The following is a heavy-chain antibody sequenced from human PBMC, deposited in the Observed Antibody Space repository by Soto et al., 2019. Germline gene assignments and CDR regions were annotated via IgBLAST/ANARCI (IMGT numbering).Heavy chain of an antibody. D-gene: IGHD1-26*01. J-gene: IGHJ6*03. V-gene: IGHV3-23*01. Sequence: SLRLSCAASGFTFSNYGMNWVRQAPGKWLEWVSSISDSGGSTNYAESVKGRFTISRDNSTNTLYLQMDSLRPEDTAAYYCGRWMGWVCSVRYSGGRTNGAECVTGLLIISRENSKNTLYLQMDGLRPEETAVYYCGKGGGSTYYYYMDVCGNVTTFTVPS. CDR2: ISDSGGST. CDR1: GFTFSNYG. CDR3: GRWMGWVCSVRYSGGRTNGAECVTGLLIISRENSKNTLYLQMDGLRPEETAVYYCGKGGGSTYYYYMDV.